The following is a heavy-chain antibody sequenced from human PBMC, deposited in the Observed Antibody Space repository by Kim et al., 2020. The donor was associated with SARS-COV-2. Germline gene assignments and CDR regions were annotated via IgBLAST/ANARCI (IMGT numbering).Heavy chain of an antibody. J-gene: IGHJ4*02. CDR2: IDYSGST. D-gene: IGHD3-10*01. Sequence: SETLSLTCTVSGGSISSGGYYWSWIRQHPGKGLEWIGYIDYSGSTYYNPSLKSRVTISVDTSKNQFSLKLSSVTAADTAVYYCARVFVRTFWVRGVFPYYFDYWGQGTLVTVSS. V-gene: IGHV4-31*03. CDR3: ARVFVRTFWVRGVFPYYFDY. CDR1: GGSISSGGYY.